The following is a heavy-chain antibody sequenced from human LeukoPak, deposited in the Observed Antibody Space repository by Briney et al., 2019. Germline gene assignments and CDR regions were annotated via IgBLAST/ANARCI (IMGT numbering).Heavy chain of an antibody. CDR3: ARGVWIPSALSPRITLDY. Sequence: SETLSLTCAVSGGSISSSNWWSWVRQPPGKGLEWIGEIYHSGSTNYNPSLKSRVTISVDKSKNQFSLKLSSVTAADTAVYYCARGVWIPSALSPRITLDYWGQGTLVTVSS. CDR2: IYHSGST. D-gene: IGHD5-18*01. CDR1: GGSISSSNW. J-gene: IGHJ4*02. V-gene: IGHV4-4*02.